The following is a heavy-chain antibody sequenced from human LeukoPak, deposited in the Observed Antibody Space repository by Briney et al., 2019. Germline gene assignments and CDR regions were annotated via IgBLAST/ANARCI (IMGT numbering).Heavy chain of an antibody. D-gene: IGHD1-26*01. CDR2: ISAGGGST. Sequence: GGSLRLSCAASGFTFSSYAMSWVRQAPGKGLEWVSAISAGGGSTYYADSVKGRFTISRDNSKNTLYLQMSSLRAEDTAVYYCAKIAPGGSYKGEFDCWGQGTLVTVSS. J-gene: IGHJ4*02. V-gene: IGHV3-23*01. CDR1: GFTFSSYA. CDR3: AKIAPGGSYKGEFDC.